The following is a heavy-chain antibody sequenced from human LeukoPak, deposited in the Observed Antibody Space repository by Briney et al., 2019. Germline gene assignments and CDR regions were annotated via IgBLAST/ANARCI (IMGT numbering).Heavy chain of an antibody. CDR3: ARVIYSSSWYLDY. CDR1: GFTFSSYA. D-gene: IGHD6-13*01. Sequence: GGSLRLSCAASGFTFSSYAMHWVRQAPGKGLEWVAVISYDGSNKYYADSVKSRFTISRDNSKSTLYLQMNSLRAEDTAVYYCARVIYSSSWYLDYWGQGTLVTVSS. CDR2: ISYDGSNK. V-gene: IGHV3-30-3*01. J-gene: IGHJ4*02.